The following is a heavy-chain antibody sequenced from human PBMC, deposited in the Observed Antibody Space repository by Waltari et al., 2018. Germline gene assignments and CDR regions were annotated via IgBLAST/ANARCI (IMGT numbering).Heavy chain of an antibody. D-gene: IGHD6-13*01. CDR3: ARHSGSWKGIFDY. J-gene: IGHJ4*02. CDR2: IYGVSGST. V-gene: IGHV4-59*08. Sequence: QVQLQESGPGLVKPSETLSLTCAVSGGSISSNYWSWIRQSPGKGLEWIGYIYGVSGSTSYNPSLKSRVTISTDTSKNQFSLKLSSVTAADTAVYYCARHSGSWKGIFDYWGQGVLVTVSS. CDR1: GGSISSNY.